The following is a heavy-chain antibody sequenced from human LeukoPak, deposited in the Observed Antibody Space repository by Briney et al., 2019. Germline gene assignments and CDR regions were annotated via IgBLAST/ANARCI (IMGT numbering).Heavy chain of an antibody. Sequence: GESLKISCKGSGYSFTSYWISWVRQMPGKGLEWMGRVDPSDSYTNYSPSFQGHVTISADKSISTAYLQWSSLKASDTAMYYCARHGGYSYGNHDYWGQGTLVTVSS. CDR2: VDPSDSYT. CDR1: GYSFTSYW. V-gene: IGHV5-10-1*01. CDR3: ARHGGYSYGNHDY. D-gene: IGHD5-18*01. J-gene: IGHJ4*02.